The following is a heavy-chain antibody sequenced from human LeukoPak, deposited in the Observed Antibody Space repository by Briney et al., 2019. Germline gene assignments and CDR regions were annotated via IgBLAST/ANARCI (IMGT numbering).Heavy chain of an antibody. J-gene: IGHJ4*02. CDR3: ASQSGYQLPSTFDY. Sequence: PSETLCLTCTVSGGSISSYYWTWIRQPPGKGLEWIGNIYYSGTTNYNPSLRGRVTISVDTSKNQVSLKLYSVTAADTAVYYCASQSGYQLPSTFDYWGQGILVTVSS. CDR1: GGSISSYY. CDR2: IYYSGTT. D-gene: IGHD2-2*01. V-gene: IGHV4-59*08.